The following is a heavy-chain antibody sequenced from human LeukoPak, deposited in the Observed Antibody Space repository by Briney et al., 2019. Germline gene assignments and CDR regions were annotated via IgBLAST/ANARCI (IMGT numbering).Heavy chain of an antibody. D-gene: IGHD3-10*01. V-gene: IGHV3-30*02. J-gene: IGHJ6*03. CDR2: IRYNGNNQ. CDR3: AKDSAFYYIDV. Sequence: GGSLRLSCAASGFTFNNYGMHGFRQAPGKVLEWVAFIRYNGNNQYYADSVKGRFTISRDNSKNTLYLQMKSLKGDDTAVYYCAKDSAFYYIDVWGKGTTVIIYS. CDR1: GFTFNNYG.